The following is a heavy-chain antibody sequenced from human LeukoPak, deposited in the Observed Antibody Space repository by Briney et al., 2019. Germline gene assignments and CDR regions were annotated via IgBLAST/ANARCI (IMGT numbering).Heavy chain of an antibody. D-gene: IGHD2-21*01. CDR3: TRDLRSYCGGDCPPYYYYYYMDV. Sequence: GGSLRLSCTASGFTFGDYAMSWVRQAPGKGLEWVGFIRSKAYGGTTEYAASVKGRFTISRDDSKSIAYLQMNSLKTEDTAVYYCTRDLRSYCGGDCPPYYYYYYMDVWGKGTTVTVSS. J-gene: IGHJ6*03. CDR1: GFTFGDYA. V-gene: IGHV3-49*04. CDR2: IRSKAYGGTT.